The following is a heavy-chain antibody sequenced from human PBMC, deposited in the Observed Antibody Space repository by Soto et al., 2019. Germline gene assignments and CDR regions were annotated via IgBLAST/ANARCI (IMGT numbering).Heavy chain of an antibody. CDR1: GFTFSSYA. D-gene: IGHD3-22*01. CDR3: ARDRDYYDSSGYFDY. J-gene: IGHJ4*02. V-gene: IGHV3-30-3*01. CDR2: ISYDGSNK. Sequence: QVQLVESGGGVVQPGRSVRLSCAASGFTFSSYAMHWVRQALGKGLEWVAVISYDGSNKYYADSVKGRFTISRDNSKNTLYLQMNSLRAEDTAVYYCARDRDYYDSSGYFDYWGQGTLVTVCS.